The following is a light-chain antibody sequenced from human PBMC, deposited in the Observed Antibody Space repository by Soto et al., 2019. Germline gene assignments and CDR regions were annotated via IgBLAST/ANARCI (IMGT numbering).Light chain of an antibody. CDR3: QHYNSYSEA. CDR2: KAS. CDR1: QTISSW. Sequence: IQMTQSPSTLSGSVGDRVTITCRASQTISSWLAWYQQKPGKAPKLLIYKASTLKSGVPSRFSGSGSGTEFTLTISSLQPDDFATYYCQHYNSYSEAFGQGTRW. J-gene: IGKJ1*01. V-gene: IGKV1-5*03.